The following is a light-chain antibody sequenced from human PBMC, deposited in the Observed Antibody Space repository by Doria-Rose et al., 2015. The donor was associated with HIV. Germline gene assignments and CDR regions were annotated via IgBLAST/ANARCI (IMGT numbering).Light chain of an antibody. CDR1: QDINTS. J-gene: IGKJ5*01. CDR3: QQYKSYPIT. CDR2: AAS. V-gene: IGKV1-16*02. Sequence: DIQMTQSPSSLSASVLDRVTITCRASQDINTSFSWFQQKPGKAPKSLIYAASSLQSGVPSKFRGSGSETDFTLTITSLKPEDFATYDCQQYKSYPITCGQENRREIK.